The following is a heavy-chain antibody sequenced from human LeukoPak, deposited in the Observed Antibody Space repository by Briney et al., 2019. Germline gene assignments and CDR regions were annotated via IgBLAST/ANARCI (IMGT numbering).Heavy chain of an antibody. J-gene: IGHJ6*03. CDR2: ISSSSSYI. CDR1: GFTFSSYS. V-gene: IGHV3-21*01. CDR3: ARGPSVVVAATGFYYYYYMDV. Sequence: GGSLRLSCAASGFTFSSYSMNWVRQAPGKGLEWVSSISSSSSYIYYADSVKGRFTISRDNAKNSLYLQMNSLRAEDTAVYYCARGPSVVVAATGFYYYYYMDVGGKGTTVTVSS. D-gene: IGHD2-15*01.